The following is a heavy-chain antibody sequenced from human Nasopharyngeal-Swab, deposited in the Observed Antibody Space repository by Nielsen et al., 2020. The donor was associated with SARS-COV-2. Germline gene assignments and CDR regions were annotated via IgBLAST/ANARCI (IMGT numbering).Heavy chain of an antibody. CDR3: IRDLAGAYGS. CDR1: GFAFSNYW. D-gene: IGHD4-17*01. Sequence: GESLKISCEVSGFAFSNYWMHWVRQAPGTGLVWVSRINQHATITTYADSVKGRFTISRDNVQNTLYLQMHSLKAEDTASYYCIRDLAGAYGSWGQGTLVTVSS. J-gene: IGHJ5*02. CDR2: INQHATIT. V-gene: IGHV3-74*01.